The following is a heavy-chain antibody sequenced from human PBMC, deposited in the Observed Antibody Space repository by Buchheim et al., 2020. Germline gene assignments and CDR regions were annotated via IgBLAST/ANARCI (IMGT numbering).Heavy chain of an antibody. CDR2: INTATGDT. J-gene: IGHJ4*02. CDR3: ARGRGFYFPCY. CDR1: GYSFTSFD. Sequence: QVRLVQSGAEVKKPGASVKVSCKASGYSFTSFDINWVRQATGQGLEWMGGINTATGDTAYAQKFQGRVTLTRDTSITTAYLELGALTSADTAVYYCARGRGFYFPCYLGQGTL. D-gene: IGHD2/OR15-2a*01. V-gene: IGHV1-8*01.